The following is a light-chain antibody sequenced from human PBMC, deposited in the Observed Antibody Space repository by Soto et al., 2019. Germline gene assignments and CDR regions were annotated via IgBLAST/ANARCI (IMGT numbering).Light chain of an antibody. CDR1: QSLSRSS. V-gene: IGKV3-20*01. Sequence: EIVLTQSPGTLSLSPGDRATLSCRASQSLSRSSLAWYQQKPGRAPRLLIYGASSRATGIPDRFSGSGSGTDFTLTISRLEPEDFAVYYCQQYGSSPRTFGQGTKLEIK. CDR3: QQYGSSPRT. J-gene: IGKJ1*01. CDR2: GAS.